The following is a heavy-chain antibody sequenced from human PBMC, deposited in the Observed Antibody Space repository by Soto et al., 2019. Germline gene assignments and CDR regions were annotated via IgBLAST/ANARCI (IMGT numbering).Heavy chain of an antibody. D-gene: IGHD4-4*01. CDR1: GCSISSYY. CDR3: ARDLDGASSNYPALYGMDV. V-gene: IGHV4-59*01. CDR2: IYYSGST. Sequence: PSETLSLTCTVSGCSISSYYWSWIRQPPGKGLEWIGYIYYSGSTNYNPSLKSRVTISVDTSKNQFSLKLSSVTAADTAVYYCARDLDGASSNYPALYGMDVWGQGTTVTVSS. J-gene: IGHJ6*02.